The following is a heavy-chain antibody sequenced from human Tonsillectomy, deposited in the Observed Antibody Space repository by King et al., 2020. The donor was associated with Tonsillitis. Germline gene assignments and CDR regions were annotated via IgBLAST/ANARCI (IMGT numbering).Heavy chain of an antibody. CDR3: ARLGTVSYGDFDY. CDR2: INHSGST. D-gene: IGHD3-10*01. J-gene: IGHJ4*02. V-gene: IGHV4-34*01. Sequence: VQLQQWGAGLLKPSETLSLTCAVYGGSFSGYYWSWIRQPPGKGLEWIGEINHSGSTNYNPSLKSRVTISVETSKNKFSLKLSSVTAADTAVYYCARLGTVSYGDFDYWGQGTLVTVSS. CDR1: GGSFSGYY.